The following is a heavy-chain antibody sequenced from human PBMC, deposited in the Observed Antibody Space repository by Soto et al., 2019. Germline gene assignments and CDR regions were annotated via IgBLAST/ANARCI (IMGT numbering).Heavy chain of an antibody. D-gene: IGHD3-22*01. CDR3: ALRSMAVVPEY. CDR2: LYYGRSA. Sequence: QVQLQESGPGLVKPSETLSLTCAVSGDSISSYYCMWIRQPPGKGLESIGYLYYGRSANYNPSLKSRVPLTVDTSTNQCSLTLSSMTAADTAVYYCALRSMAVVPEYWGQGTLVTVSS. CDR1: GDSISSYY. V-gene: IGHV4-59*01. J-gene: IGHJ4*02.